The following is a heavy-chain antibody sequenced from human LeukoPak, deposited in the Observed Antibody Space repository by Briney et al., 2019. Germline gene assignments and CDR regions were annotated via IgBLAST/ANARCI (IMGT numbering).Heavy chain of an antibody. Sequence: GGSLRLSCAASGITFGNNWMHWVRQGPGKGLVWISRINSDGGGAIYADSVKGRFTVSRDNAKNTLYLQMNRLRAEDTAVYYCARDVPHNWFDTWGQGTLVTVSS. CDR3: ARDVPHNWFDT. V-gene: IGHV3-74*01. CDR2: INSDGGGA. J-gene: IGHJ5*02. CDR1: GITFGNNW.